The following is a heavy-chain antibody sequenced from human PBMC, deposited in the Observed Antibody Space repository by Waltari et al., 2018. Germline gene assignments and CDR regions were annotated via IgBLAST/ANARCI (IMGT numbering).Heavy chain of an antibody. V-gene: IGHV3-64*01. CDR2: INGNGDNL. J-gene: IGHJ4*02. Sequence: EVQLVESGGGLVQPGGSLRLSCAASGLTFSTYFMHWVRQAPGKGLEFVSSINGNGDNLHYANSVKGRFTISRDHSKNTLYLQMGSLRPEDMAMYSCASSLAARPSPFDSWGQGTLVTVSS. CDR3: ASSLAARPSPFDS. D-gene: IGHD6-25*01. CDR1: GLTFSTYF.